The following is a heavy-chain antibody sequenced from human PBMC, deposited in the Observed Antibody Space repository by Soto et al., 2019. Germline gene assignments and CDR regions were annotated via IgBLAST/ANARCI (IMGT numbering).Heavy chain of an antibody. V-gene: IGHV1-46*01. CDR1: VYTFTNCD. Sequence: ASLRVSPTASVYTFTNCDINCVRQAPGQGLEWMGIINPSVGSTSYAQKFQGRVTMTRDTSTSTVYMELSSLRSEDTAVYYCAREMGSTSCCDPAGKVDPWGHGTLVT. D-gene: IGHD2-2*01. J-gene: IGHJ5*02. CDR2: INPSVGST. CDR3: AREMGSTSCCDPAGKVDP.